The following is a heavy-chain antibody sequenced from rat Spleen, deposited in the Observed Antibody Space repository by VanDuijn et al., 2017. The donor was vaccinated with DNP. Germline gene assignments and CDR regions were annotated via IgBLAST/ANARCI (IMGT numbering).Heavy chain of an antibody. J-gene: IGHJ2*01. V-gene: IGHV5-25*01. CDR3: IRWNSGHFDY. D-gene: IGHD4-3*01. CDR2: ISTGGSNT. CDR1: GFTFSNYY. Sequence: EVQLVESGGGLVQPGRSMKLTCAASGFTFSNYYMAWVRQAPTQGLEWLASISTGGSNTYYRDSVKGRFTISRDDAKSTLYLQMDSLRSEDTATYYCIRWNSGHFDYWGQGVMVTVSS.